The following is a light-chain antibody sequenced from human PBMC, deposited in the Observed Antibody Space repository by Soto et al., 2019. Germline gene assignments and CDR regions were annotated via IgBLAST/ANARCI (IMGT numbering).Light chain of an antibody. J-gene: IGKJ2*01. V-gene: IGKV3-15*01. CDR1: QSISIN. Sequence: EIVMTQSPAILSVSPGERATLSCRASQSISINLAWYQQKLGQAPRLLIYGASTRATDIPARFSGSGSGTEFTLTISSLQSGDFAIYYCQQYDSWPPYTFGQGTKVDIK. CDR2: GAS. CDR3: QQYDSWPPYT.